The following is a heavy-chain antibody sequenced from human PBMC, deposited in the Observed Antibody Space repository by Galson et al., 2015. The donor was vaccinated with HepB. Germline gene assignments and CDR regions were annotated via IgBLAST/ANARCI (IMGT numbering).Heavy chain of an antibody. CDR3: AKLYCGGYSYPPGFQH. V-gene: IGHV5-51*01. J-gene: IGHJ1*01. CDR1: GYSFITYW. D-gene: IGHD2-21*01. Sequence: QSGAEVKKPGESLRISCKTSGYSFITYWIGWVRQMPGKGLEWMGIIYPSDSDTRYSPSFQGQVTISADKSINTAYLQWSSLKASDTAMYYCAKLYCGGYSYPPGFQHCVPGTLFTVSP. CDR2: IYPSDSDT.